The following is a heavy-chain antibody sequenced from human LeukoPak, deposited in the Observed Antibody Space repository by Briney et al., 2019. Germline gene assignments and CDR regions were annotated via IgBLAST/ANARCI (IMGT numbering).Heavy chain of an antibody. Sequence: SETLSLTCNVSGDYITTTNYYWAWIRQPPGKGLDWIASIFYSGNTYYNPSLKSRVSISIDTSRKQISLQLRSVSATDTAIYYCARRSRLYKHETTGYHDSWGQGPLVTVSS. CDR3: ARRSRLYKHETTGYHDS. V-gene: IGHV4-39*01. J-gene: IGHJ4*02. D-gene: IGHD3-9*01. CDR2: IFYSGNT. CDR1: GDYITTTNYY.